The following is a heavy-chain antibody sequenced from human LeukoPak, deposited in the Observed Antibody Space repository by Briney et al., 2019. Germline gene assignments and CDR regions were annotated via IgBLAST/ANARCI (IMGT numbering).Heavy chain of an antibody. CDR1: GFTFSSYA. CDR3: AKDGPYYYDSSGYNYYYYMDV. Sequence: PGGSLRLSCAASGFTFSSYAMSWVRQAPGKGLEWVSAISGSGGSTYYADSVKGRFTISRDNSKNTLYLQMNSLRAEDTAVYYCAKDGPYYYDSSGYNYYYYMDVWGKGTTVTVSS. V-gene: IGHV3-23*01. J-gene: IGHJ6*03. D-gene: IGHD3-22*01. CDR2: ISGSGGST.